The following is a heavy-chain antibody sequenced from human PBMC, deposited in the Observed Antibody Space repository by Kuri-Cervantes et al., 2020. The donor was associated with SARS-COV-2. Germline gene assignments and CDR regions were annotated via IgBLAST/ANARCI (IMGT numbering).Heavy chain of an antibody. V-gene: IGHV1-18*01. D-gene: IGHD7-27*01. CDR3: ARMTTGDYMDV. Sequence: ASVKVSCKVSGYTFTSYGISWVRQAPGQGLEWMGWISAYNGNTNYAQKLQGRVTMTTDTSTSTAYMELSSLRSEDTAVYYCARMTTGDYMDVWGKGTTVTVSS. CDR1: GYTFTSYG. CDR2: ISAYNGNT. J-gene: IGHJ6*03.